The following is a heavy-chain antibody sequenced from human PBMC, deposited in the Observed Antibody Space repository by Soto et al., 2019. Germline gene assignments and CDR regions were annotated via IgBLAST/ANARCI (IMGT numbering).Heavy chain of an antibody. CDR1: GGSISSSSYY. D-gene: IGHD2-8*01. CDR3: ARAGGCTNGVCYDRKYYYYGMDV. V-gene: IGHV4-39*07. CDR2: IYYSGST. J-gene: IGHJ6*02. Sequence: PSETLSLTCTVSGGSISSSSYYWGWIRQPPGKGLEWIGSIYYSGSTNYNPSLKSRVTISVDTSKNQFSLKLSSVTAADTAVYYCARAGGCTNGVCYDRKYYYYGMDVWGQGTTVTVSS.